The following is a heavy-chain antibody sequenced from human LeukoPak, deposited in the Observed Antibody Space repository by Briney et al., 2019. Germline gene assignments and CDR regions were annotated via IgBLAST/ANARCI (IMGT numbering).Heavy chain of an antibody. V-gene: IGHV3-30*04. CDR2: ISYDGTNK. CDR1: GFTFSSYA. CDR3: ASSPYYFDSGGFYYVENFDY. D-gene: IGHD3-22*01. Sequence: GGSLRLSCAASGFTFSSYAMQWVRQAPGGGVEWGAVISYDGTNKYYAYFVKGRFTISRDNSKNKLYLQVNSLSPKDTAVYYCASSPYYFDSGGFYYVENFDYWGQGALVTVPS. J-gene: IGHJ4*02.